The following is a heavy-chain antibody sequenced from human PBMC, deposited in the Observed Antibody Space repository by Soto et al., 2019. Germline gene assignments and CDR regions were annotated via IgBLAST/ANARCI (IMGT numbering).Heavy chain of an antibody. D-gene: IGHD2-21*01. CDR2: VYESGST. CDR3: VRHLPVPMAVGSFDI. V-gene: IGHV4-59*01. CDR1: GGFLDRSY. Sequence: QVQLQESGPRLVKPAETLSLTCTVSGGFLDRSYWSWIRQSPGKGLEWIGYVYESGSTSYNPSLXXXXXXXXXXXXXXXXXXXXXXXXXXXXXYYCVRHLPVPMAVGSFDIWGRGTLITVSS. J-gene: IGHJ3*02.